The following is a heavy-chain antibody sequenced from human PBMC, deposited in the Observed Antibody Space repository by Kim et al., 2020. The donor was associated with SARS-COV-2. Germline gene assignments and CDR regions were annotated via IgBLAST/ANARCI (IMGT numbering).Heavy chain of an antibody. CDR2: ISGSGGST. CDR3: AKDKSGYSSGWKGEIDY. CDR1: GFTFSSYA. D-gene: IGHD6-19*01. J-gene: IGHJ4*02. Sequence: GGSLRLSCAASGFTFSSYAMSWVRQAPGKGLEWVSAISGSGGSTYYADSVKGRFTISRDNSKNTLYLQMNSLRAEDTAVYYCAKDKSGYSSGWKGEIDYWGQGTLVTVSS. V-gene: IGHV3-23*01.